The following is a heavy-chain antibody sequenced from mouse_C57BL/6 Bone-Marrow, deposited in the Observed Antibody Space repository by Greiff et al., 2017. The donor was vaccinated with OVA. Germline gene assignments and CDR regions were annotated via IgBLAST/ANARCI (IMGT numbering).Heavy chain of an antibody. J-gene: IGHJ2*01. V-gene: IGHV1-52*01. CDR2: IDPSDSET. CDR1: GYTFTSYW. D-gene: IGHD1-1*01. Sequence: QVQLQQPGAELVRPGSSVKLSCKASGYTFTSYWMHWVKQRPIQGLEWIGNIDPSDSETHYNQKFKDKATLTVDKSSSTAYMQLSSLTSEDSAVSYCARSRGTTVVGGYYFDYWGQGTTLTVSS. CDR3: ARSRGTTVVGGYYFDY.